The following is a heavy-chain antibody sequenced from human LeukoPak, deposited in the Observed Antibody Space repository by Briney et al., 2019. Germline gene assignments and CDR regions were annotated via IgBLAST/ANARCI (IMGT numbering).Heavy chain of an antibody. D-gene: IGHD2-21*02. Sequence: ASVKVSCKASGYTFTSYGISWVRQAPGQGLEWMGWISAYNGNTNYAQKLQGRVTMTTDTSTSTAYMELRSLRSDDTAVYYCARNKAPYYCGGGCRLYYYYYMDVWGKGTTVTVSS. CDR3: ARNKAPYYCGGGCRLYYYYYMDV. CDR2: ISAYNGNT. J-gene: IGHJ6*03. CDR1: GYTFTSYG. V-gene: IGHV1-18*01.